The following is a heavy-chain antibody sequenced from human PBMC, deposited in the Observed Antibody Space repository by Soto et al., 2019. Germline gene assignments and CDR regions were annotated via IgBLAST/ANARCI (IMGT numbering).Heavy chain of an antibody. CDR3: AKGTSITMVRGALPSFDP. V-gene: IGHV3-30*18. D-gene: IGHD3-10*01. CDR1: GFTFSSYG. CDR2: ISYDGSNK. J-gene: IGHJ5*02. Sequence: GGSLRLSCAASGFTFSSYGMHWVRQAPGKGLEWVAVISYDGSNKYYADSVKGRFTISRDNSKNTLYLQMNSLRAEDTAVYYCAKGTSITMVRGALPSFDPWGQGPLVTVSS.